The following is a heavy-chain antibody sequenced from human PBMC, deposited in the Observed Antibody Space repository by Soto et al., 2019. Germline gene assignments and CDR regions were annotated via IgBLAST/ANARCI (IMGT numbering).Heavy chain of an antibody. CDR3: AHRVLRTVFGLVTTTAIYFDF. J-gene: IGHJ4*02. V-gene: IGHV2-5*02. Sequence: QITLNESGPTQVKPRQTLTLTCTFSGFSLTTSGVGVGWIRQSPGKAPEGLALIYWDYDKRYSASLKSRLTITKVSSTHQVVLTMADLDPADTASYYCAHRVLRTVFGLVTTTAIYFDFWGQGTPVAVSS. D-gene: IGHD3-3*01. CDR1: GFSLTTSGVG. CDR2: IYWDYDK.